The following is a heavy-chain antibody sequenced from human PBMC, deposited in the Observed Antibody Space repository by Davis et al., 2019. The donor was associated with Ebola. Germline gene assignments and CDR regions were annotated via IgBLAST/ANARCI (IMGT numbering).Heavy chain of an antibody. CDR2: INQDGSEK. CDR1: GFTFSSYG. Sequence: GESLKISCAASGFTFSSYGMHWVRQAPGKGLEWVANINQDGSEKNYVDSVKGRFTISRDNAKKSLYLQMNTLRAEDTAVYYCAREGGYWGQGTLVTVSS. V-gene: IGHV3-7*01. J-gene: IGHJ4*02. CDR3: AREGGY. D-gene: IGHD3-16*01.